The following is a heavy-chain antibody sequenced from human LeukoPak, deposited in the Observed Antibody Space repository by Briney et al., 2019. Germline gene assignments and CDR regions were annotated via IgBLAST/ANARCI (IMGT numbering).Heavy chain of an antibody. V-gene: IGHV1-24*01. J-gene: IGHJ4*02. CDR2: FDPEDGET. CDR1: GYTFTKLS. D-gene: IGHD2-2*03. CDR3: ATGRLEGGYCSSTSCVDLDY. Sequence: ASVKVSCKVSGYTFTKLSMHWVRQAPGKGLEWRGGFDPEDGETIYAQKFQGRVTMTEDTSTDTAYMELSSLRSEDTAVYYCATGRLEGGYCSSTSCVDLDYWGQGTLVTVSS.